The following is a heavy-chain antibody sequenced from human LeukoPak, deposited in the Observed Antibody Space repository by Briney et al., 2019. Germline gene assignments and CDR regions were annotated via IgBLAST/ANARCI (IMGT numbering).Heavy chain of an antibody. J-gene: IGHJ4*02. Sequence: SVKVSCKASGGTFSSYAISWVRQAPGQGLEWMGRIIPILGIANYAQKFQGRVTITADKSTSTAYMELSSLRSEDTAVYYCARGRSYQSPLYWGQGTLVTVSS. V-gene: IGHV1-69*04. D-gene: IGHD2-2*01. CDR3: ARGRSYQSPLY. CDR2: IIPILGIA. CDR1: GGTFSSYA.